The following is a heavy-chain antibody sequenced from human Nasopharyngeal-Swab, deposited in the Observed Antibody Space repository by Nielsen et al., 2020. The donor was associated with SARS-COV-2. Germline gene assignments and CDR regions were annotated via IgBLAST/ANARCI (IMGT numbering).Heavy chain of an antibody. CDR1: GGSISSYY. CDR3: ARREAVAGTYYYYMDV. D-gene: IGHD6-19*01. Sequence: SETLSLTCSVSGGSISSYYWSWVRRPPGKGLEWIGDIHYRGSIKNKSSLNGRLTMSLDMSRNQFSLRLNSVTAADTAVYYCARREAVAGTYYYYMDVWGKGTTVTVS. CDR2: IHYRGSI. V-gene: IGHV4-59*08. J-gene: IGHJ6*03.